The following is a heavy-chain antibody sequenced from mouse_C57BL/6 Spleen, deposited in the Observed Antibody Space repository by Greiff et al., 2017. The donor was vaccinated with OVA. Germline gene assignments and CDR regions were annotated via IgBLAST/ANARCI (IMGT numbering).Heavy chain of an antibody. D-gene: IGHD2-5*01. Sequence: QVQLQQPGTELVKPGASVKLSCKASGYTFTSYWMHWVKQRPGQGLEWIGNINPSNGGTNYNEKLKSKATLTVDKSTSTAYIQLSSLTSEDSAVYYGAREEDSNPHFDYWGQGTTLTVSS. J-gene: IGHJ2*01. CDR3: AREEDSNPHFDY. V-gene: IGHV1-53*01. CDR2: INPSNGGT. CDR1: GYTFTSYW.